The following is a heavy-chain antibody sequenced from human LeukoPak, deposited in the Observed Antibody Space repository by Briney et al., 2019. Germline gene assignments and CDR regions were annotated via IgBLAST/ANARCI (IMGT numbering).Heavy chain of an antibody. Sequence: GGSLRLSCAASGITFSNYGMHRVRQAPGKGLEWVAFIRFDGSDKYYADSVKDRFSISRDNSKNTLYLQMNSLRGDDTAVYYCAKDRQAWNNYGYLIDDYWGQGTLVTVSS. CDR2: IRFDGSDK. V-gene: IGHV3-30*02. D-gene: IGHD1/OR15-1a*01. CDR3: AKDRQAWNNYGYLIDDY. J-gene: IGHJ4*02. CDR1: GITFSNYG.